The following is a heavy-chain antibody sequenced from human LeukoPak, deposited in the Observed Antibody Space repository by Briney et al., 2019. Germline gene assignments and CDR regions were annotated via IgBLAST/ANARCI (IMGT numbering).Heavy chain of an antibody. Sequence: ASVKVSCKTSGYSFTDYYMHWVRQAPGQGLQWRGWINPNSGGTSSAQKFQGRVTMTRDTSITTVYMEVSWLTSDDTAIYYCARAVRLDGGPYLIGPWGQGTLVTVSS. J-gene: IGHJ5*02. D-gene: IGHD2-21*01. CDR3: ARAVRLDGGPYLIGP. V-gene: IGHV1-2*02. CDR2: INPNSGGT. CDR1: GYSFTDYY.